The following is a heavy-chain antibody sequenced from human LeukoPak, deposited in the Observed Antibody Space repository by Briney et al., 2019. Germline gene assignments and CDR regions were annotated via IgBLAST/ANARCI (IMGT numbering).Heavy chain of an antibody. V-gene: IGHV3-23*01. Sequence: QPGGSLRLSCAASGFTFSSYAMSWVRQAPGKGLEWVSAISGSGGSTYYADSVKGRFTIFRDNSKNTPYLQMNSLRAEDTAVYYCAKVYNYYGSGSSTRVYYFDYWGQGTLVTVSS. CDR1: GFTFSSYA. D-gene: IGHD3-10*01. CDR3: AKVYNYYGSGSSTRVYYFDY. J-gene: IGHJ4*02. CDR2: ISGSGGST.